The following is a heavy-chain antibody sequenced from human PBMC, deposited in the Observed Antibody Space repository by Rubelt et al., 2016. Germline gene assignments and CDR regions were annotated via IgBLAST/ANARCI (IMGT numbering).Heavy chain of an antibody. CDR3: ARAGWGYYSDY. V-gene: IGHV1-46*01. Sequence: QVQLVQSGAEVKKPGASVKVSCWASGYTFTNFYMHWVRQAPGQGLEWVGVIIPGGGDTNYARKFEGRVSMTRDKSTNTVYGELNSLRPDDTAVYYCARAGWGYYSDYWGQGTLVTVSS. D-gene: IGHD7-27*01. J-gene: IGHJ4*02. CDR1: GYTFTNFY. CDR2: IIPGGGDT.